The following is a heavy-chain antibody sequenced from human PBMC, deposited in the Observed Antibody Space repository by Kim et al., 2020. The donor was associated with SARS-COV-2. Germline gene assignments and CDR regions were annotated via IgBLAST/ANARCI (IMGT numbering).Heavy chain of an antibody. D-gene: IGHD2-15*01. CDR1: GASINNYI. J-gene: IGHJ6*02. CDR2: VHYTRGT. Sequence: SETLSLTCAVSGASINNYIWSWIRQSPGKELEWIGYVHYTRGTRNNPSLRGRATISLDRSKNNSSLNLRSVTAADTAVYYCAKGVPNCSESSCYMDVWGQGTTVTVSS. CDR3: AKGVPNCSESSCYMDV. V-gene: IGHV4-59*13.